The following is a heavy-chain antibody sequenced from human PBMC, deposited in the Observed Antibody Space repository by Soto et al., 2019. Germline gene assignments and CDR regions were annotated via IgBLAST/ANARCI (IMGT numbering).Heavy chain of an antibody. CDR1: GVSISTGDYY. CDR3: ARVLWSTVSPTRDSWFGP. J-gene: IGHJ5*02. V-gene: IGHV4-31*03. Sequence: KPSETLSLTCSVPGVSISTGDYYWTWIRHHPGKGLEWIGFMSYSGITYYNPSLKRRLTMSLDTSKNQFSLRLISATAADTAVYYCARVLWSTVSPTRDSWFGPWGQGTLVTVSS. D-gene: IGHD4-17*01. CDR2: MSYSGIT.